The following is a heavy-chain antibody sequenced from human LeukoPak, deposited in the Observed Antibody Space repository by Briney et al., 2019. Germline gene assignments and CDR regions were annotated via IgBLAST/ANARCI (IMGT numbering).Heavy chain of an antibody. J-gene: IGHJ6*03. D-gene: IGHD1-26*01. CDR1: GGSISSYY. Sequence: SETLSLTCSVSGGSISSYYWSWIRQPPGKGLEYIGHVHDSGSTNYNPSLKSRVTISIDTSKNQFSLKLSSVAAADTAVYYCARVGSYCMDVCGKGSTVTVSS. CDR2: VHDSGST. CDR3: ARVGSYCMDV. V-gene: IGHV4-59*01.